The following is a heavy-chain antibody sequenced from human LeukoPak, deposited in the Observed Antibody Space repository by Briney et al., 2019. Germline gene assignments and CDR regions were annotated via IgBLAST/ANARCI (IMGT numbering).Heavy chain of an antibody. CDR1: GFTFSSYW. V-gene: IGHV3-48*04. CDR3: ARGVRRATNWFDP. Sequence: GGSLRLPCAASGFTFSSYWMNWVRQAPGKGLEWVSYISSSGSTIYYADSVKGRFTISRDNAKNSLYLQMNSLRAEDTAVYYCARGVRRATNWFDPWGQGTLVTVSS. CDR2: ISSSGSTI. D-gene: IGHD5-12*01. J-gene: IGHJ5*02.